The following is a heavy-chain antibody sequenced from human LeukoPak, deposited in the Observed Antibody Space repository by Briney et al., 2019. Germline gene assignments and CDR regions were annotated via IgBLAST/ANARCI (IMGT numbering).Heavy chain of an antibody. D-gene: IGHD1-26*01. V-gene: IGHV1-18*01. CDR3: ARDLRYSGSYYLGY. J-gene: IGHJ4*02. Sequence: ASVKVSCKASGYTFTSYGISWVRQAPGQGLEWMGWISAYNGNTNYAPKLQDRVTMTSDTSTSTVYMELRSLRSDDTAVYYCARDLRYSGSYYLGYWGQGTLVTVSS. CDR1: GYTFTSYG. CDR2: ISAYNGNT.